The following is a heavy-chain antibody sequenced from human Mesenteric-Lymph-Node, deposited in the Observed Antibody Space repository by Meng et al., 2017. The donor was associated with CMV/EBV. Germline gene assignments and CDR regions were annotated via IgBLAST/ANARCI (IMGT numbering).Heavy chain of an antibody. V-gene: IGHV3-48*04. J-gene: IGHJ3*02. D-gene: IGHD3-22*01. CDR3: ARHGSSAPAFDI. CDR1: GFTFSRSW. CDR2: ISSSNTI. Sequence: GGSLRLSCAASGFTFSRSWMSWVRQAPGKGLEWVSYISSSNTIYYADSVKGRVTISRDNAKNSLYLQMNSLRVEDTAVYYCARHGSSAPAFDIWGQGTMVTVSS.